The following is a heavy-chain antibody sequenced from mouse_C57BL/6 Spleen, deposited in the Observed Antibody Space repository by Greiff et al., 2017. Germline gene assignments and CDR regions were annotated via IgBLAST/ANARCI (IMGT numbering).Heavy chain of an antibody. Sequence: EVKVEESGGGLVQPGGSMKLSCVASGFTFSNYWMNWVRQSPEKGLEWVAQIRLKSDNYATHYAEAVKGRFTISRDDSKSSVYLQMNNLRAEDTGIYYCTVSYYGGNYAMDYWGQGTSVTVSS. J-gene: IGHJ4*01. CDR3: TVSYYGGNYAMDY. CDR2: IRLKSDNYAT. CDR1: GFTFSNYW. D-gene: IGHD1-1*01. V-gene: IGHV6-3*01.